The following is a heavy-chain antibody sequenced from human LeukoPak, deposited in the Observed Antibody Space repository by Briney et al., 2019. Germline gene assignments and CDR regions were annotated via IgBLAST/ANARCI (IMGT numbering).Heavy chain of an antibody. CDR2: IFSGGST. Sequence: GGSLRLSCAASGFPVSRNYLTWVRPAPGKGLEWVSIIFSGGSTYYADSVKDRFIISRDNSKNTLFLQMNSLRAEDTAVYYCARQDYYDSSGYNNWFDPWGQGTLVTVSS. V-gene: IGHV3-66*04. CDR3: ARQDYYDSSGYNNWFDP. D-gene: IGHD3-22*01. J-gene: IGHJ5*02. CDR1: GFPVSRNY.